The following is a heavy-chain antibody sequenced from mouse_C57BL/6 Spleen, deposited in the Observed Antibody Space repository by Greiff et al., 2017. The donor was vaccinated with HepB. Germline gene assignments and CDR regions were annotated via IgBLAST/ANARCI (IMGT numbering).Heavy chain of an antibody. CDR2: IDPSDSYT. CDR1: GYTFTSYW. V-gene: IGHV1-50*01. Sequence: QVQLQQPGAELVKPGASVKLSCKASGYTFTSYWMQWVKQRPGQGLEWIGEIDPSDSYTNYNQKFKGKATLTVDTSSSTACMQLSSLTSEDSAVYYCARRGTGTLDYWGQGTTLTVSS. J-gene: IGHJ2*01. CDR3: ARRGTGTLDY. D-gene: IGHD4-1*01.